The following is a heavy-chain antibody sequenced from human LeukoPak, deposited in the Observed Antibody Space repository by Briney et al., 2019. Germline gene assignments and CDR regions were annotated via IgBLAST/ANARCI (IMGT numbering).Heavy chain of an antibody. D-gene: IGHD3-16*01. CDR1: GFTFSTYN. Sequence: GGSLRLSCAASGFTFSTYNMHWVRQAPGKGLEWVAFIGSSGRDIYYADSVKGRFTISRDNAKNTLYLQMNSLRAEDTAMYYCTRENWGALDYWGQGTLVTVSS. J-gene: IGHJ4*02. CDR2: IGSSGRDI. V-gene: IGHV3-21*01. CDR3: TRENWGALDY.